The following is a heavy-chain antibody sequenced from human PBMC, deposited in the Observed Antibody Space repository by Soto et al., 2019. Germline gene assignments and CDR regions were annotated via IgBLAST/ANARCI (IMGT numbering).Heavy chain of an antibody. CDR3: ARQAAVLFDAFDI. Sequence: GGSLRLSCAASGFTFSSYGMHWVRQAPGKGLEWVAVIWYDGSNKYYADSVKGRFTISRDNSKNTLYLQMNSLRAEDTAVYYCARQAAVLFDAFDIWGQGTMVTVSS. V-gene: IGHV3-33*01. CDR1: GFTFSSYG. J-gene: IGHJ3*02. D-gene: IGHD6-13*01. CDR2: IWYDGSNK.